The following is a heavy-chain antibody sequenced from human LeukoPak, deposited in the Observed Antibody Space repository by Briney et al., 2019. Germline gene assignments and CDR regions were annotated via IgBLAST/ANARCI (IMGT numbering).Heavy chain of an antibody. V-gene: IGHV1-18*01. Sequence: ASVKVSCKASGYTFTSYGISWVRQAPGQGLEWMGWISAYNGNTNYAQNLQRRVTMTTDTSTSTAYMELRSLRSDDTAVYYCASCSSGWSEFDYWGQGTLVTVSS. J-gene: IGHJ4*02. CDR3: ASCSSGWSEFDY. CDR1: GYTFTSYG. D-gene: IGHD6-19*01. CDR2: ISAYNGNT.